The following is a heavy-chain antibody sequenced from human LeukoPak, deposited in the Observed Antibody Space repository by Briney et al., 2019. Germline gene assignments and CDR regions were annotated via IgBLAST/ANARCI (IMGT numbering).Heavy chain of an antibody. D-gene: IGHD1-26*01. CDR1: GGSFSGYY. CDR2: INHSGNT. V-gene: IGHV4-34*01. Sequence: PSETLSLTCAVYGGSFSGYYWSWIRQPPGKGLEWIGEINHSGNTNYNPSLRSRVTISVDTSKNQFSLKLSSVTASDTTIFYCARQGGWGGAASLIEFWGQGTLVTASS. J-gene: IGHJ4*02. CDR3: ARQGGWGGAASLIEF.